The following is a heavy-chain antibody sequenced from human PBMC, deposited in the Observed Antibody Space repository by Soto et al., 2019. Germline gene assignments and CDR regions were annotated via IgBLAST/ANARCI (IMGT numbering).Heavy chain of an antibody. CDR3: ARAPAELWFGELTSGWFDP. J-gene: IGHJ5*02. CDR1: GGSISSGDYY. V-gene: IGHV4-30-4*01. D-gene: IGHD3-10*01. CDR2: IYYSGST. Sequence: SETLSLTCTVSGGSISSGDYYWSWIRQPPGKGLEWIGYIYYSGSTYYNPSLKSRVTISVDTSKNQFSLKLSSVTAADTAVYYCARAPAELWFGELTSGWFDPWGQGTLVTVSS.